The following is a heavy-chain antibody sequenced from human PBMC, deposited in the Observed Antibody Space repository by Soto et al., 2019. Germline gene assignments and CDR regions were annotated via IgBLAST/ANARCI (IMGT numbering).Heavy chain of an antibody. CDR2: IYHSGST. V-gene: IGHV4-30-2*01. CDR1: GGSISSGGYS. D-gene: IGHD3-3*01. J-gene: IGHJ2*01. CDR3: ATYYDFWSGSGGGYFDL. Sequence: QLQLQESGSGLVKPSQTLSLTCAVSGGSISSGGYSWSWIRQPPGKGLEWIGYIYHSGSTYYNPYLKGGFTISVARAKNQFSLKLSSVPAADTAVYYCATYYDFWSGSGGGYFDLWGRGTLVTVSS.